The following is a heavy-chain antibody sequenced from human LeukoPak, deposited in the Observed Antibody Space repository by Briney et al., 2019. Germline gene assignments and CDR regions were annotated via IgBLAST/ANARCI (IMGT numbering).Heavy chain of an antibody. CDR3: AKELMGFDY. D-gene: IGHD2-8*01. CDR1: GFTFSSYA. CDR2: VSGTGLTT. Sequence: GGSLRLSCAASGFTFSSYAMSWVRQAPGKGLEWVSAVSGTGLTTYYADSVKGRFIVSRDNSKNTVYLQMISLRGEDAAVYYCAKELMGFDYWGQGTLVTVSS. V-gene: IGHV3-23*01. J-gene: IGHJ4*02.